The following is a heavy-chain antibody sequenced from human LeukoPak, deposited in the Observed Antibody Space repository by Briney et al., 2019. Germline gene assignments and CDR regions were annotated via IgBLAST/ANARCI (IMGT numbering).Heavy chain of an antibody. Sequence: GGSLRLSCVASGLTFSSDWMTWVRQAPGKGLKWLASIKHDGSENYLVDSVKGRFTISRDNAQSSLFLQMNSLRVDDTAVYHCARIYYDSWSGYSWFDPWGQGILVTVSS. D-gene: IGHD3-3*01. CDR1: GLTFSSDW. CDR2: IKHDGSEN. CDR3: ARIYYDSWSGYSWFDP. V-gene: IGHV3-7*01. J-gene: IGHJ5*02.